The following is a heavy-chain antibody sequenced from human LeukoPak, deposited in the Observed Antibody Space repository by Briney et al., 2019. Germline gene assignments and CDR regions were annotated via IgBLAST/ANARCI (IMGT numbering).Heavy chain of an antibody. V-gene: IGHV4-34*01. CDR1: GGSLSGYY. CDR2: INHSGST. D-gene: IGHD3-10*01. J-gene: IGHJ6*03. CDR3: ARGRGTMVRGVAYYYYYMDV. Sequence: SETLSLTCAVYGGSLSGYYWSWIRQPPGKGLEWIGEINHSGSTNYNPSLKSRVTISVDTSKNQFSLKLSSVTAADTAVYYCARGRGTMVRGVAYYYYYMDVWGKGTTVTVSS.